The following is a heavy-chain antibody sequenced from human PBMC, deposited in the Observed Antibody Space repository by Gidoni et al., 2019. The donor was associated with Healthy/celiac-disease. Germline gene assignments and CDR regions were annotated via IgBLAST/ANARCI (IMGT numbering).Heavy chain of an antibody. Sequence: QVQLVQSGAEVKKPGATVTVSCKASGYTFIDSYVNSWGQVPGQGLEWMGWRNPNSGATTYATNFHGRVTMARDTSISTADMELGTLGSDDTAVYDCPRDRGKANKGGLGDWNYVGDSWGQGSLVTVSS. J-gene: IGHJ4*02. D-gene: IGHD1-7*01. CDR2: RNPNSGAT. CDR3: PRDRGKANKGGLGDWNYVGDS. V-gene: IGHV1-2*02. CDR1: GYTFIDSY.